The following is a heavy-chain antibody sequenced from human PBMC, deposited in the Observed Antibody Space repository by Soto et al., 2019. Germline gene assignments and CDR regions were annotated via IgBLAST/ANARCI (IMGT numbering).Heavy chain of an antibody. D-gene: IGHD3-10*01. Sequence: ASVKVSCKASGYTFITYGLSWVRQAPGQGFEWMGWISTFNGNTNYAQKFQGRVTMTTDTSTSTAYMELRSLGSDDTAVYYCARGGEKFDYWGQGALVTVSS. CDR1: GYTFITYG. V-gene: IGHV1-18*01. CDR2: ISTFNGNT. J-gene: IGHJ4*02. CDR3: ARGGEKFDY.